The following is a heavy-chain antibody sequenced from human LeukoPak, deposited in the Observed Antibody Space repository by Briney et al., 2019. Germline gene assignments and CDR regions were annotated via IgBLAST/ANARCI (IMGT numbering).Heavy chain of an antibody. CDR2: IKWDGSDK. CDR3: ARVRSYRWFDL. CDR1: GFTFSTYW. Sequence: GGSLRLSCAASGFTFSTYWMGWVRQAPGKGLEWLANIKWDGSDKYYVDCVKGGFTISRDNAKNSLYLQMNSLRAEDTAVYYCARVRSYRWFDLWGQGTLVTVSS. J-gene: IGHJ5*02. D-gene: IGHD1-26*01. V-gene: IGHV3-7*01.